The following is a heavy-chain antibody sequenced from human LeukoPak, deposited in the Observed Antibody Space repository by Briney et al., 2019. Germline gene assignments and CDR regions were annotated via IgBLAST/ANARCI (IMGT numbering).Heavy chain of an antibody. CDR3: ARDRLRIAAAGRAFDY. V-gene: IGHV3-21*01. J-gene: IGHJ4*02. CDR1: GFTFSSYS. Sequence: PGGSLRLSCAASGFTFSSYSMNWVRQAPGKGLEWVSSISSSSSYIYYADSVKGRFTISRDNAKNSLYLQMNSLRAEDTAVYYCARDRLRIAAAGRAFDYWGQGTLVTVSS. D-gene: IGHD6-13*01. CDR2: ISSSSSYI.